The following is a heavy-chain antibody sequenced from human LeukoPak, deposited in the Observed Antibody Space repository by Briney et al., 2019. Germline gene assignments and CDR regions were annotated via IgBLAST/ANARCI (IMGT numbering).Heavy chain of an antibody. CDR1: GGSLSSGAYY. V-gene: IGHV4-31*03. J-gene: IGHJ6*02. CDR2: IYYSGST. CDR3: ARDGPPKAYYYYGMDV. Sequence: SETLSLTCTVSGGSLSSGAYYWSWIRQHPGMGLEWIGNIYYSGSTYYNPSLKSRVTISVDTSKKQFSLKLSSVTAADTAVYYCARDGPPKAYYYYGMDVWGQGTTVTVSS.